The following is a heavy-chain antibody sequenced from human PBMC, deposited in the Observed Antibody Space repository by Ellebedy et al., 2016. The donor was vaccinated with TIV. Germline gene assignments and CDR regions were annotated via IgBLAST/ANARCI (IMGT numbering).Heavy chain of an antibody. Sequence: GESLKISCAASGFTFSRYWMHWVRQAPGKGLVWVSRINSDGSDTAYADSVRGRFIISRDNAKNTLYRQMNSLRAEDTAVYYCAAVQYWEAVFDMWGQGTMVTVSS. V-gene: IGHV3-74*01. CDR1: GFTFSRYW. CDR2: INSDGSDT. J-gene: IGHJ3*02. D-gene: IGHD2-8*02. CDR3: AAVQYWEAVFDM.